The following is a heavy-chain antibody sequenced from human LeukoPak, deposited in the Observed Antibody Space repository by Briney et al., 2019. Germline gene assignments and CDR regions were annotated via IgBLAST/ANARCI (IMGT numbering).Heavy chain of an antibody. V-gene: IGHV1-2*02. CDR3: ARDDLSVRRYNWNDGHGNC. Sequence: ASVKVSCKASGYTFTGYHMHWVRQAPGQGLEWMGWINPNSGGTNYAQKFQGRVTMTRDTSISTAYMELSRLRSDDTAVYYCARDDLSVRRYNWNDGHGNCWGQGTLVTVSS. J-gene: IGHJ4*02. D-gene: IGHD1-1*01. CDR2: INPNSGGT. CDR1: GYTFTGYH.